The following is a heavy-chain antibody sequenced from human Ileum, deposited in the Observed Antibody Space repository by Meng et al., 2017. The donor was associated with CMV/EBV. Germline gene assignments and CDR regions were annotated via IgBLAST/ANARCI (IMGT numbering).Heavy chain of an antibody. Sequence: QGCQVPLGTQVQEPGASRKGCCKTSGYIFTGFYKHWVRQDPGQSPEWMGWINPKSGVTNYPQKFEDRVTMTRDTSFSTAYMELSRLTSADTAVYYCARDFNSLAVTAANWFDPWGQGTLVTVSS. D-gene: IGHD6-19*01. J-gene: IGHJ5*02. V-gene: IGHV1-2*02. CDR3: ARDFNSLAVTAANWFDP. CDR2: INPKSGVT. CDR1: GYIFTGFY.